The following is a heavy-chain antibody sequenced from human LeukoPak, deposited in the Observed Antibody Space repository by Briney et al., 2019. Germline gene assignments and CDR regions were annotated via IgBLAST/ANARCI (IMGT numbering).Heavy chain of an antibody. J-gene: IGHJ4*02. V-gene: IGHV3-30*04. D-gene: IGHD5-18*01. Sequence: HPGGSLRLSCAASGFTFSNYAMHWVRQAPGKGLEWVAVTSYEGTYTYYADSAKGRFTISRDNSKNSLYLQMNSLRAEDTALYYCAKGRGYNYGYIFGYFDYWGQGTLVTVSS. CDR3: AKGRGYNYGYIFGYFDY. CDR2: TSYEGTYT. CDR1: GFTFSNYA.